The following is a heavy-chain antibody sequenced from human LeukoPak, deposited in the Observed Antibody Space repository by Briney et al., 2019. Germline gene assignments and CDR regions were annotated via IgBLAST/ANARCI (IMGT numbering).Heavy chain of an antibody. Sequence: ASVKVSCKASGYTXTSYGISWVRQAPGQGLEWMGWISAYNGNTNYAQKLQGRVTMTTDTSTSTAYMELRSLRSDDTAVYYCARERRGTWELRVFDYWGQGTLVTVSS. D-gene: IGHD1-26*01. CDR1: GYTXTSYG. V-gene: IGHV1-18*01. J-gene: IGHJ4*02. CDR2: ISAYNGNT. CDR3: ARERRGTWELRVFDY.